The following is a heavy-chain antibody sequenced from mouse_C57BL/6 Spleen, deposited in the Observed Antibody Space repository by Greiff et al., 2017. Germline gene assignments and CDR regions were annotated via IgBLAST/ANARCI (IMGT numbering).Heavy chain of an antibody. CDR1: GYTFTSYW. CDR3: ATVYYYGSSSRYFDV. CDR2: IDPSDSYT. D-gene: IGHD1-1*01. Sequence: QVQLQQPGAELVKPGASVKLSCKASGYTFTSYWMQWVKQRPGQGLEWIGEIDPSDSYTNYNQKFKGKATLTVDTSSSTAYMQLSSLTSEDSAVYYCATVYYYGSSSRYFDVWGTGTTVTVSS. V-gene: IGHV1-50*01. J-gene: IGHJ1*03.